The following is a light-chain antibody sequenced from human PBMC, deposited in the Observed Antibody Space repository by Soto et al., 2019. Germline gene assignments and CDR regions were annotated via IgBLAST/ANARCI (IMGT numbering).Light chain of an antibody. CDR1: QNIFNW. V-gene: IGKV1-5*03. CDR3: QQYNSFPYS. J-gene: IGKJ2*03. CDR2: KAS. Sequence: IQMTQSPPTLSASVGDRVTIACRASQNIFNWLAWYQQKPGKAPKLLIYKASSLESGVPSRYSGSGSGTEFTLTISGLQPDDLATYYCQQYNSFPYSFGQGTNLEIK.